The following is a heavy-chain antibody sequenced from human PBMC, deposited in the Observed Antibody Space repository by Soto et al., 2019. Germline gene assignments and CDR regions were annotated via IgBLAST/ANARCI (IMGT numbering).Heavy chain of an antibody. CDR2: ISGSGGIT. J-gene: IGHJ6*02. CDR1: GFTFSSYA. Sequence: PGGSLRLSCTVSGFTFSSYAMTWVRQAPGKGLEWVSDISGSGGITYYADSVKGRFTISRDNSKNTLYLQVNSLRAEDTAVYYCARARRGAPDYYTMDVWGQGTTVTVSS. D-gene: IGHD3-10*01. CDR3: ARARRGAPDYYTMDV. V-gene: IGHV3-23*01.